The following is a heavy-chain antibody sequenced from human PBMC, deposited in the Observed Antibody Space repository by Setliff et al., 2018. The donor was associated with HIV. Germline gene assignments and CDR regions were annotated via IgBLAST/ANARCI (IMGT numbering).Heavy chain of an antibody. V-gene: IGHV4-61*02. CDR3: ARFSNTLNWSDP. CDR1: GGSISSVNYY. Sequence: SETLSLTCNVSGGSISSVNYYWNWIRQPAGKGLEWIGRIYASGNTNYNPSLKSRVTISVDTSKNQFSLKLNSVTAADTAVYYCARFSNTLNWSDPWGQGTLVTVSS. D-gene: IGHD4-4*01. CDR2: IYASGNT. J-gene: IGHJ5*02.